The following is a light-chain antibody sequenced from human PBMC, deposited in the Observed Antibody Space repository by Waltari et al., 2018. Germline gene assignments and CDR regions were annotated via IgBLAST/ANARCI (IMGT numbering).Light chain of an antibody. CDR1: STDVGSYNY. Sequence: QSALTQPASVSGSPGQSITISCTGTSTDVGSYNYVSWYQQYPGKAPQLIIYDVTQRPSGIPTRVSGSKSGNTASLTISGLQAEDEADYVCNAHSTTTPVVFGGGTKVTVL. CDR2: DVT. CDR3: NAHSTTTPVV. J-gene: IGLJ2*01. V-gene: IGLV2-14*03.